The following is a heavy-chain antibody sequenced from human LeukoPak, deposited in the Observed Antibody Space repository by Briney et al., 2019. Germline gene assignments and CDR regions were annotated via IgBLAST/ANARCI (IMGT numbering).Heavy chain of an antibody. V-gene: IGHV3-23*01. CDR2: INNRGGT. CDR1: GFTFSSYG. D-gene: IGHD6-19*01. Sequence: GGSLRLSCAASGFTFSSYGMSWVRQAPGRGLEWVSSINNRGGTSDADSVRGRFTISRDNSNNTLYLQLNSLRAEDTAVYYCAKRDTSGFFYFAVWGQGTLVTVSS. J-gene: IGHJ4*02. CDR3: AKRDTSGFFYFAV.